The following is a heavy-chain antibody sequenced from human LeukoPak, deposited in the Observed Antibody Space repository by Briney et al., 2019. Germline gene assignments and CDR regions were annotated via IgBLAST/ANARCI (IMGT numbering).Heavy chain of an antibody. J-gene: IGHJ4*02. Sequence: SETLSLTCAVYGGSFSGYDWSWIRQPPGKGLEWIGEVNHSGSTKYNPSLKSRVTISVETSKNQFSLKLSSVTAADTAVYCCTRRFLGVWYKPFDYWGQGTLVTVSS. CDR1: GGSFSGYD. CDR3: TRRFLGVWYKPFDY. D-gene: IGHD6-19*01. V-gene: IGHV4-34*01. CDR2: VNHSGST.